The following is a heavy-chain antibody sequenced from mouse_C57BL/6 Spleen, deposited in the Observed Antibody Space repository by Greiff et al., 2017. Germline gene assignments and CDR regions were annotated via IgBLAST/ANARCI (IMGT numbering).Heavy chain of an antibody. CDR1: GFTFSDYY. CDR2: ISNGGGST. D-gene: IGHD1-1*01. V-gene: IGHV5-12*01. J-gene: IGHJ4*01. Sequence: EVQLVESGGGLVQPGGSLKLSCAASGFTFSDYYMYWVRQTPEKRLEWVAYISNGGGSTYYPDTVKGRFTISRDNAKNTLYLQMSRLKSEDTAMYYCARPYYDGGRYYYAMDYWGQGTSVTVSS. CDR3: ARPYYDGGRYYYAMDY.